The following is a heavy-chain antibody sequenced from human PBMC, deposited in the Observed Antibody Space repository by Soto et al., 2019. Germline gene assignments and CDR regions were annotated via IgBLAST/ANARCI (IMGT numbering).Heavy chain of an antibody. J-gene: IGHJ4*02. D-gene: IGHD6-13*01. CDR3: ARGGHSDTWYEFDY. CDR1: GFTVSSKY. Sequence: EVQLVESGGGLIQPGGSLRLSCVVSGFTVSSKYMSWVRQDPGKGLEWVSVIFGDGRTSYADSVKGRFTMSRDISKNTLYLQMNSLRVEDTGIYFCARGGHSDTWYEFDYWGQGTLVTVSS. CDR2: IFGDGRT. V-gene: IGHV3-53*01.